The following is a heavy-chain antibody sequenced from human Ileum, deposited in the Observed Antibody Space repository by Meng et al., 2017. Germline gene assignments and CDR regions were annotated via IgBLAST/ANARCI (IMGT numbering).Heavy chain of an antibody. CDR3: VRGPARETHDFDY. J-gene: IGHJ4*02. CDR1: GGSFNDYY. Sequence: QGSLNPGGAGLLNPSETLSLTCAVFGGSFNDYYWSWVRQSPGKGLEWIGQIHHSGRTNYKSSLERRVTISVDTSKSQFSLKLTSVTAADTAMYYCVRGPARETHDFDYWGQGALVTVSS. D-gene: IGHD1-26*01. V-gene: IGHV4-34*01. CDR2: IHHSGRT.